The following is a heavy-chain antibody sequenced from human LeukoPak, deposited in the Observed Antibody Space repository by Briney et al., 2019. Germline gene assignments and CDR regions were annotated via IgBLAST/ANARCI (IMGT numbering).Heavy chain of an antibody. D-gene: IGHD5-12*01. Sequence: ASVKVSCTASGYTFTGYYMHWVRQAPGQGLEWMGCINPNSGGTNYAQKFQGRVTMTRDTSISTAYMQLSRLRSDDTAVYYCARGVATTNLPQYYYYMDVWGKGTTVTVS. CDR2: INPNSGGT. CDR3: ARGVATTNLPQYYYYMDV. V-gene: IGHV1-2*02. CDR1: GYTFTGYY. J-gene: IGHJ6*03.